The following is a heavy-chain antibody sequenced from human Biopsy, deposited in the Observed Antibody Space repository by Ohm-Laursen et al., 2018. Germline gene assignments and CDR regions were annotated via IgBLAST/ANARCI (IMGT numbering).Heavy chain of an antibody. J-gene: IGHJ4*01. CDR2: IDWDDDK. V-gene: IGHV2-70*04. D-gene: IGHD1-1*01. Sequence: TQILTLTSSFSGLSLSSTGMRISWVRQPPGKALECLGRIDWDDDKFYSPSLETRLSLSKDTTTNQVVLTLTDVDPEDTATYYCARTRAHNFGALEFWGQGIWSPSPQ. CDR3: ARTRAHNFGALEF. CDR1: GLSLSSTGMR.